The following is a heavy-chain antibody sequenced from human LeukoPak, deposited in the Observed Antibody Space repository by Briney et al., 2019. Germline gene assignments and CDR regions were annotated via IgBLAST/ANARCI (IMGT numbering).Heavy chain of an antibody. V-gene: IGHV1-46*01. Sequence: ASVKVSCKASGYTFTSYYMHWVRQAPGQGLEWMGIINPSGGSTSYAQKFQGRVTMTRDTSTSTVYMELSSLRSEDTAVYYCARDLGPYCSSTSCQEYWFDPWGQGTLVTASS. CDR3: ARDLGPYCSSTSCQEYWFDP. CDR1: GYTFTSYY. D-gene: IGHD2-2*01. J-gene: IGHJ5*02. CDR2: INPSGGST.